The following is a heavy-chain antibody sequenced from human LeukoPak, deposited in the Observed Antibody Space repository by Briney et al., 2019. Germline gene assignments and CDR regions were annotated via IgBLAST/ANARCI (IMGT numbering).Heavy chain of an antibody. J-gene: IGHJ4*02. CDR3: ARPPPEYSGYDWGAFDY. Sequence: GGSLRLSCAASGFTFSSYWMSWVRQAPGKGLEWVSAISGSGGSTYYADSVKGRFTISRDNSKNTLYLQMNSLRAEDTAVYYCARPPPEYSGYDWGAFDYWGQGTLVTVSS. D-gene: IGHD5-12*01. V-gene: IGHV3-23*01. CDR2: ISGSGGST. CDR1: GFTFSSYW.